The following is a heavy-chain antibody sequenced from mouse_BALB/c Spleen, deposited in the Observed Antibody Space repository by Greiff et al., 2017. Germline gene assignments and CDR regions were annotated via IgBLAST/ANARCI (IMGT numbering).Heavy chain of an antibody. CDR1: GYTFTSYW. V-gene: IGHV1-7*01. CDR2: INPSTGYT. Sequence: QVQLKESGAELAKPGASVKMSCKASGYTFTSYWMHWVKQRPGQGLEWIGYINPSTGYTEYNQKFKDKATLTADKSSSTAYMQLSSLTSEDSAVYYCASLYGYVWFDYWGQGTTLTVSS. CDR3: ASLYGYVWFDY. J-gene: IGHJ2*01. D-gene: IGHD1-2*01.